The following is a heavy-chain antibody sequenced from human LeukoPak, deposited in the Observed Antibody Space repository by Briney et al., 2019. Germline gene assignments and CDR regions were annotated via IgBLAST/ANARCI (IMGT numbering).Heavy chain of an antibody. CDR1: GFTFSSYW. Sequence: GGSLRLSCAASGFTFSSYWMHWVRQTPGKGLVWVSRIKSDGSTIYADSVKGRFTISRDNAKNSLYLQMNSLTADDTAVHYCVRAYHPGGWFDPWGQGTLVTVSS. V-gene: IGHV3-74*01. D-gene: IGHD2-21*01. J-gene: IGHJ5*02. CDR3: VRAYHPGGWFDP. CDR2: IKSDGST.